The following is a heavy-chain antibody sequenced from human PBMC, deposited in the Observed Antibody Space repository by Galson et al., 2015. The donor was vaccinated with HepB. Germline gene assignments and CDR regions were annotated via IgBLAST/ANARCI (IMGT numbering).Heavy chain of an antibody. CDR2: ISYDENKK. J-gene: IGHJ2*01. V-gene: IGHV3-30*04. D-gene: IGHD2-21*02. CDR3: GRDGCGDDCYPSHWYLDL. CDR1: GFTFRNYA. Sequence: SLRLSCAASGFTFRNYAMHWVRQAPGKGLEWVAIISYDENKKYYADSVKGRFTISRDNSKNTLYLQMNSLKPEDTAVYYCGRDGCGDDCYPSHWYLDLWGRGTLVTVSS.